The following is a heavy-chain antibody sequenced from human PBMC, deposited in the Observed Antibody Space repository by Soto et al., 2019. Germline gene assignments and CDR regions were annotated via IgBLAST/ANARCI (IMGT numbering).Heavy chain of an antibody. CDR2: VEPMGTDD. J-gene: IGHJ5*01. Sequence: GESLKISCQVSGYIFTKYWIAWGRQKPGKRLDRFGIVEPMGTDDRNSTCYEGQVTISVDKTNNTAVLRWDKLKTSVTATYFCARRASDPSGHYYPYNGFDSWGQGTQATVAS. V-gene: IGHV5-51*01. CDR1: GYIFTKYW. CDR3: ARRASDPSGHYYPYNGFDS. D-gene: IGHD3-22*01.